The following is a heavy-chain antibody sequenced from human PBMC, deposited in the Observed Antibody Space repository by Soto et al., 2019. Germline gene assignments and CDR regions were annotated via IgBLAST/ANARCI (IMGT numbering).Heavy chain of an antibody. CDR1: GYTFTGYY. CDR3: ARNHDYYDSSGYVDDAFDT. CDR2: INPNSGGT. Sequence: ASVKVSCKASGYTFTGYYMHWVRQAPGQGLEWMGWINPNSGGTNYAQKFQGRVTMTRDTSISTAYMELSRLRSDDTAVYYCARNHDYYDSSGYVDDAFDTWGQGTMVTV. V-gene: IGHV1-2*02. D-gene: IGHD3-22*01. J-gene: IGHJ3*02.